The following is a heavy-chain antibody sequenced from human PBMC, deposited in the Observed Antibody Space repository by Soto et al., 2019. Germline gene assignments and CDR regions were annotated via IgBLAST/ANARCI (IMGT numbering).Heavy chain of an antibody. Sequence: ASVKVSCKTSGYTFSNYGITWVRRAPGQPLEWLGWISLYSDGTNYAQKFQGRVSMTTDTSTTTAYLELRSLRSDDTAVYYCARVARGAEAWFGPWGQGTLVTVSS. CDR3: ARVARGAEAWFGP. D-gene: IGHD3-3*02. CDR2: ISLYSDGT. J-gene: IGHJ5*02. CDR1: GYTFSNYG. V-gene: IGHV1-18*01.